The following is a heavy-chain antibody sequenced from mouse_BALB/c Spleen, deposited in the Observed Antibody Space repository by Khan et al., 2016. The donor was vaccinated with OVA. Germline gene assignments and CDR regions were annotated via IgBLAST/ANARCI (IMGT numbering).Heavy chain of an antibody. CDR3: AKIYYGNSYAMDY. Sequence: QVQLQRSGPELVKPGASVKMSCKASGYTFTDYVISWVKQRTGQGLEWIGEIYPGSGSTYYNEKFKGKATLTADTSSKTAYMQLSSLTSEDSAVYFCAKIYYGNSYAMDYWGQGTSVTVSS. CDR2: IYPGSGST. V-gene: IGHV1-77*01. D-gene: IGHD2-1*01. J-gene: IGHJ4*01. CDR1: GYTFTDYV.